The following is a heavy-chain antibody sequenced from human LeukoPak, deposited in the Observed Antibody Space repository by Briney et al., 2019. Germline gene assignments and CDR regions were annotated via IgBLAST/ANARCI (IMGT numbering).Heavy chain of an antibody. CDR2: INPSGSST. Sequence: ASVKVSCKASGYAFTRHYMHWVRQAPGQGLEWMGLINPSGSSTIYAQKFQGRVTMTRDMSTSTVYMDLTSLRSEDTAVYYCARDRLQLRPGDAFDIWGQGTMVTVSS. V-gene: IGHV1-46*01. CDR1: GYAFTRHY. CDR3: ARDRLQLRPGDAFDI. D-gene: IGHD1-7*01. J-gene: IGHJ3*02.